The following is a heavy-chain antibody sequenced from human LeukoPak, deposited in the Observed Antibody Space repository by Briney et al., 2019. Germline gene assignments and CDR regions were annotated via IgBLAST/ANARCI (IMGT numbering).Heavy chain of an antibody. V-gene: IGHV1-46*01. Sequence: ASVKVSCKTSGYSFTSYYIHWVRQAPGQGLEWMGIINPSGGSTSYPQKFQGRVTMTRDTSTSTAYMELNSLRAEDTAVYYCSREHGIVGTDYFDYWGQGTLVTVSS. CDR1: GYSFTSYY. J-gene: IGHJ4*02. D-gene: IGHD1-26*01. CDR2: INPSGGST. CDR3: SREHGIVGTDYFDY.